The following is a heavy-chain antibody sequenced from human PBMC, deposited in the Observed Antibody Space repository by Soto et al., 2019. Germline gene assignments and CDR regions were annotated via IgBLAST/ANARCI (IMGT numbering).Heavy chain of an antibody. J-gene: IGHJ6*02. CDR2: IIPILGIA. CDR3: ARYSSSWYVGYYYGMDV. Sequence: QVQLVQSGAEVKKPGSSVKVSCKASGGTFSSYTISWVRQAPGQGLEWMGRIIPILGIANYAQKFQGRVTITADKSTSTAYMGLSSLRSEDTAVYYCARYSSSWYVGYYYGMDVWGQGTTVTVSS. V-gene: IGHV1-69*02. D-gene: IGHD6-13*01. CDR1: GGTFSSYT.